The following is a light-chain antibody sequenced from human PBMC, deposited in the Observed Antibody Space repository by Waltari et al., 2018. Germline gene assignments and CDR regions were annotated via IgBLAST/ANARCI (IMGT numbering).Light chain of an antibody. CDR2: RNN. V-gene: IGLV1-47*01. CDR3: AVWDDSLSVV. CDR1: TSNIGNNY. J-gene: IGLJ3*02. Sequence: QSVLTQPPSASGAPGQRVTISCSGTTSNIGNNYVFWYQQLPGTAPQLLIYRNNQRPSGGPDRFAGSKSGTSAALDISGLRSEDGAEYYCAVWDDSLSVVFGGGTKLTVV.